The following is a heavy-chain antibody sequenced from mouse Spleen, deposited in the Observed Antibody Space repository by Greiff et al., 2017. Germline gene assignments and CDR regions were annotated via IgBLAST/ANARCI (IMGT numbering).Heavy chain of an antibody. Sequence: EVKLMESGPELVKPGASVKISCKASGYSFTDYNMNWVKQSNGKSLEWIGVINPNYGTTSYNQKFKGKATLTVDQSSSTAYMQLNSLTSEDSAVYYCARGEWGDYDVDYWGQGTTLTVSS. CDR3: ARGEWGDYDVDY. J-gene: IGHJ2*01. CDR2: INPNYGTT. CDR1: GYSFTDYN. V-gene: IGHV1-39*01. D-gene: IGHD2-13*01.